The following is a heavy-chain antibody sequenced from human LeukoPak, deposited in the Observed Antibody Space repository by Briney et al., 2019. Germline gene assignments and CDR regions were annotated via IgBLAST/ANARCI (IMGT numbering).Heavy chain of an antibody. V-gene: IGHV3-23*01. CDR2: IDISGSNA. CDR3: AKELRPNDY. CDR1: GFTFSDYY. Sequence: PGGSLRLSCAASGFTFSDYYMSWIRQAPGRGLEWVSPIDISGSNAYYADSVKGRFTISRDNSRNTLYLQMDSLRAEDSAIYYCAKELRPNDYWGQGTLVTVSS. D-gene: IGHD4-17*01. J-gene: IGHJ4*02.